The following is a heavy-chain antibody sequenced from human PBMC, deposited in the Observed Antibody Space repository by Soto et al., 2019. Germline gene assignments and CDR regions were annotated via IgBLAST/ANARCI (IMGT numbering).Heavy chain of an antibody. D-gene: IGHD6-13*01. V-gene: IGHV2-26*01. CDR2: IFWNDET. CDR3: ARPAHSSSWLSFSY. Sequence: QVTLKESGPVLVKPTETLTLTCTVSGFSLSTARMGVSWIRQPPGKALEWLAHIFWNDETSYRPSLRSRLTISKDTSKSQVVLTMTNMDPVDTATYYCARPAHSSSWLSFSYWGQGTLVTVSS. J-gene: IGHJ4*02. CDR1: GFSLSTARMG.